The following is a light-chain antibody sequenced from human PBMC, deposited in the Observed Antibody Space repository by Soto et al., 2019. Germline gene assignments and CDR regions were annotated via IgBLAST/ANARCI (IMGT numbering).Light chain of an antibody. Sequence: EIVLTQSPATLSLSPGERATLSCRASQSVRSYLAWYQQKPGQAPRLLIYDASSRATGIPARFSGSGSGTDFSLTISSLEPEDFAMYYCQQRSDWPVTFGQGTKVDIK. CDR3: QQRSDWPVT. V-gene: IGKV3-11*01. CDR1: QSVRSY. CDR2: DAS. J-gene: IGKJ1*01.